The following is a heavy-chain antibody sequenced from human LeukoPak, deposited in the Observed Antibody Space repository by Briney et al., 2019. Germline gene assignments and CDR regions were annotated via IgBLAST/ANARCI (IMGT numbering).Heavy chain of an antibody. CDR1: GFTFSSYW. CDR3: ARDEGYCSSTSCYTAEYFQH. D-gene: IGHD2-2*02. CDR2: IKQDGSEK. J-gene: IGHJ1*01. Sequence: PGGSLSLSCAASGFTFSSYWMSWVRQAPGKGLEWVANIKQDGSEKYYVDSVKGRFTISRDNAKNSLYLQMSSLRAEDTAVYYCARDEGYCSSTSCYTAEYFQHWGQGTLVTVSS. V-gene: IGHV3-7*01.